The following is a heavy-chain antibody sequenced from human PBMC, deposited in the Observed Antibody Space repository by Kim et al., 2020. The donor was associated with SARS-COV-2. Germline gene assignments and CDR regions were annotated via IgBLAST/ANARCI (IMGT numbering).Heavy chain of an antibody. V-gene: IGHV3-23*03. J-gene: IGHJ5*02. CDR3: AKADRVSGWYSWLDP. CDR2: IYSTGDST. Sequence: GGSLRLSCAASGFTFSNYAMSWVRQAPGKGLEWVSIIYSTGDSTYYADSVKGRLTISRDNSKNTPYLQMNSLRAEDTAVNYRAKADRVSGWYSWLDPWG. CDR1: GFTFSNYA. D-gene: IGHD6-19*01.